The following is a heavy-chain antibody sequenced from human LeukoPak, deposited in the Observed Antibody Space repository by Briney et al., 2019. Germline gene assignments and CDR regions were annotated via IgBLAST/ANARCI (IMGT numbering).Heavy chain of an antibody. CDR3: TRFLLRFLEWLSPLRY. CDR1: EFTFGDYA. Sequence: PGGSLRLSCTASEFTFGDYAMSWVRQAPGKGLEWVGFIRSKAYGGTTEYAASVKGRFTISRDDSKSIAYLQMNSLKTEDTAVYYCTRFLLRFLEWLSPLRYWGQGTLVTVSS. D-gene: IGHD3-3*01. CDR2: IRSKAYGGTT. J-gene: IGHJ4*02. V-gene: IGHV3-49*04.